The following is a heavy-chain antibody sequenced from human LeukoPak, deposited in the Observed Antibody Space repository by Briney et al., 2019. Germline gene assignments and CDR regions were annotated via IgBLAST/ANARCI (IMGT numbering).Heavy chain of an antibody. CDR2: INHSGST. CDR3: ARGPTTAIYSSSWYTSFY. J-gene: IGHJ4*02. CDR1: GGSSSGYY. V-gene: IGHV4-34*01. Sequence: KPSETLSLTCAVYGGSSSGYYWSWIRQPPGKGLEWIGEINHSGSTNYNPSLKSRVTISVDTSKNQFSLKLSSVTAADTAVYYCARGPTTAIYSSSWYTSFYWGQGTLVTVSS. D-gene: IGHD6-13*01.